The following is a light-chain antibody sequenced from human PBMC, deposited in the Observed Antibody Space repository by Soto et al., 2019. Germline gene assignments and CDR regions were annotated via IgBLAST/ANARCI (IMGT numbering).Light chain of an antibody. V-gene: IGKV3-11*01. CDR1: QSVSTY. J-gene: IGKJ4*01. Sequence: EIGMTQSPATLSLSPEERATLSCRASQSVSTYLAWYQQKPGQAPRLLIYDASKRATGIPARFSGSGSGTDFTLTISSLEPEDFAVYYCQQRSNWLLTFGGGTKVEIK. CDR3: QQRSNWLLT. CDR2: DAS.